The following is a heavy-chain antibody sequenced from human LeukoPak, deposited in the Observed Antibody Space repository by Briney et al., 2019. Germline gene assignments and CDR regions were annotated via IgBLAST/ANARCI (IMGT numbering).Heavy chain of an antibody. CDR2: ICYNGST. V-gene: IGHV4-31*03. D-gene: IGHD3-10*01. J-gene: IGHJ4*02. Sequence: SQTLSLTCTVSGGSISSDGYYWSWSRQRPGEGLECIGCICYNGSTYYNPSLKSRITISVDTSKNQFSLKLSSVTAADTAVFYCARDRPTMVRGVIIAGYFDSWGQGTLVTVSS. CDR3: ARDRPTMVRGVIIAGYFDS. CDR1: GGSISSDGYY.